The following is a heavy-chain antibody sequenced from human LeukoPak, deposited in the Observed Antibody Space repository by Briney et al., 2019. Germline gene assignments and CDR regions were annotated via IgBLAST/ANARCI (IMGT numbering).Heavy chain of an antibody. D-gene: IGHD1-26*01. CDR1: GFTFSSYS. V-gene: IGHV3-21*01. Sequence: GGSLRLSCAASGFTFSSYSMNWVRQAPGKGLEWVSSISSSSSYIYYADSVKGRFTISRDNAKNSLYLQMNSLRAEDTAVYYCARSRTAYYGHYFDYWGQGTLVTVSS. J-gene: IGHJ4*02. CDR3: ARSRTAYYGHYFDY. CDR2: ISSSSSYI.